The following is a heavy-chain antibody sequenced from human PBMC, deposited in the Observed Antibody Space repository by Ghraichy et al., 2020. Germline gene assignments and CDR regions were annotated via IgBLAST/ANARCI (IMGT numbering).Heavy chain of an antibody. CDR3: VRAPERVPSLSCGY. V-gene: IGHV3-48*02. CDR2: ISDSSGTI. CDR1: GFAFNSYS. Sequence: GGSLRLSCAASGFAFNSYSMNWVRQAPGKGLEWVSYISDSSGTIYYADSVKGRFTISRDNAKNSLYLQMNSLRDEDTAVYYCVRAPERVPSLSCGYWGQGTLVTVSS. D-gene: IGHD2-21*01. J-gene: IGHJ4*02.